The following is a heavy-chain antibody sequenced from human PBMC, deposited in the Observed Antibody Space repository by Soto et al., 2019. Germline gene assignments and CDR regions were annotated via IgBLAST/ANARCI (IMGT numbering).Heavy chain of an antibody. J-gene: IGHJ6*02. V-gene: IGHV3-30*04. D-gene: IGHD2-15*01. CDR2: ISYDGNNK. Sequence: GGSLXLSCAASGFTFSSYTMHWVRQTPGKGLERVAVISYDGNNKYYADSVKGRFTISRDNSKNTLYLHMNSLGAEDTAVYYCAKALGYCSGGSCYPPGYYYGMDVWGQGTTVTVSS. CDR1: GFTFSSYT. CDR3: AKALGYCSGGSCYPPGYYYGMDV.